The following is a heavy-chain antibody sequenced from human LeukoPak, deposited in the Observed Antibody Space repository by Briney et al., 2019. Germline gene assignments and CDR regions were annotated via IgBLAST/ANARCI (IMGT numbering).Heavy chain of an antibody. CDR1: GGSLSSYY. J-gene: IGHJ5*02. CDR2: INYSGST. V-gene: IGHV4-59*01. Sequence: SETLSLTCSVSGGSLSSYYWSWIRQPPGKGLEWIGYINYSGSTNYNPSLKSRVNISVDTSKNQFSLRLRSVTAADKAVYYCARQLGSTDWFDPWGQGTLVTVSS. D-gene: IGHD2-2*01. CDR3: ARQLGSTDWFDP.